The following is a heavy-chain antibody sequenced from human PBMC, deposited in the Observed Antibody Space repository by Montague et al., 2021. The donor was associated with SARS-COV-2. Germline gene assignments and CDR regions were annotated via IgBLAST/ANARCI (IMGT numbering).Heavy chain of an antibody. Sequence: SETLSLTCTVSGGSINSYYRSWLRQPPGKGLEWIGHIYYSGTTNYNPSLESRVTMSVDTSKNQFSLNLSSVTAADTAMYYCARERQDNWFDPWGQGTLVTVSS. V-gene: IGHV4-59*01. J-gene: IGHJ5*02. CDR3: ARERQDNWFDP. CDR2: IYYSGTT. CDR1: GGSINSYY.